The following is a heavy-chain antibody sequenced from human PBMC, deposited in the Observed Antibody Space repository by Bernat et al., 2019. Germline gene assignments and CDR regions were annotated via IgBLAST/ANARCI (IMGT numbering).Heavy chain of an antibody. V-gene: IGHV3-23*04. CDR3: AKGIWFGELLSYTYDY. CDR1: GFTFSSYA. J-gene: IGHJ4*02. D-gene: IGHD3-10*01. Sequence: EVQLVESGGGLVQPGGSLRLSCAASGFTFSSYAMSWVRQAPGKGLEWVSAISGSGGSTYYADSVKGRFIISRDNSKNTLYLQMNSLRAEDTAVYYCAKGIWFGELLSYTYDYWGQGTLVTVSS. CDR2: ISGSGGST.